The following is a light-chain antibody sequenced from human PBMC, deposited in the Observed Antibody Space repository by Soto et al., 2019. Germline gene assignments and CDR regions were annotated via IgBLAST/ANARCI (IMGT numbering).Light chain of an antibody. CDR2: GAS. CDR3: QQSYTSPLT. J-gene: IGKJ4*01. CDR1: QSISTY. Sequence: DVHMTQSPCARATFFCGTGTCACRASQSISTYLNWYEQKPGKAPNLLIYGASNLQSGVPSRFSGGGSGTDFTLTISSLQSEDFGTYYCQQSYTSPLTFGEGTKVDIK. V-gene: IGKV1-39*01.